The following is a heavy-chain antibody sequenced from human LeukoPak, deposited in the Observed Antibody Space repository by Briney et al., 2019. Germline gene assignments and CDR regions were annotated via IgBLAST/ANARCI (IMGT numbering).Heavy chain of an antibody. Sequence: GGSLRLSCAASGFTFSSYAMSWVRRAPGRGLEWVSAISARGDRTYYADSVKGRFTISRDNSKNTLYLQMNSLRAEDTAVYSCAKNGEVLSWFDPWGQGTLVTVSS. CDR1: GFTFSSYA. J-gene: IGHJ5*02. D-gene: IGHD3-10*01. V-gene: IGHV3-23*01. CDR3: AKNGEVLSWFDP. CDR2: ISARGDRT.